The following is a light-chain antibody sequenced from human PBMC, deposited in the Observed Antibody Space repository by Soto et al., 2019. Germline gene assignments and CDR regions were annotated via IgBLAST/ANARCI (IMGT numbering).Light chain of an antibody. J-gene: IGLJ1*01. CDR3: CSYAGSSYV. V-gene: IGLV2-11*01. CDR1: SSDVGGYNF. CDR2: DVS. Sequence: QSVLTQPRSVSGSPGQSVTIFCAGTSSDVGGYNFVSWYQQHPDKAPKVMIYDVSKRPSGVPDRFSGSKSGDTASLTISGLQAEDEADYHCCSYAGSSYVFGTGTKVTGL.